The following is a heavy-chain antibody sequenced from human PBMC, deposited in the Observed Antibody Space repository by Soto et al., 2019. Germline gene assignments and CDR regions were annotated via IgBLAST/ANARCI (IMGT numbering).Heavy chain of an antibody. J-gene: IGHJ4*02. Sequence: ASVKVSCKASGYTFTSYSMHWVRQAPGQRLEWMGWINAGNGNTKYSQKFQGRVTITRDTSASTAYMELSSLRSEDTAVYYCARGSSGAYYFDYWGQGTLVTVSS. CDR2: INAGNGNT. V-gene: IGHV1-3*01. CDR3: ARGSSGAYYFDY. D-gene: IGHD6-6*01. CDR1: GYTFTSYS.